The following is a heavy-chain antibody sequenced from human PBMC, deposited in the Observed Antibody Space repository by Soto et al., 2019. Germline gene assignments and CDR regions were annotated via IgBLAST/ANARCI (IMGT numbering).Heavy chain of an antibody. Sequence: SETLSLTCTVSGDSIGGRYWGWIRQPPGKGLEWILDVEYSGSSTSNPSLKSRVTMSADTSKNQLSLKVRSVTAADTAVYYCARVGERWQFFDWLYYFYXWGQGALFTVSX. CDR1: GDSIGGRY. V-gene: IGHV4-59*11. D-gene: IGHD3-9*01. CDR2: VEYSGSS. CDR3: ARVGERWQFFDWLYYFYX. J-gene: IGHJ4*02.